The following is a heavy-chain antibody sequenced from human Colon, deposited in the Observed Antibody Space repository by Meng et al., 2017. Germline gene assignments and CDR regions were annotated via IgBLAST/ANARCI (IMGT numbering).Heavy chain of an antibody. D-gene: IGHD4/OR15-4a*01. J-gene: IGHJ6*02. V-gene: IGHV3-49*04. CDR3: ARRLSYYGMDV. CDR2: IRRKAHGGTT. Sequence: GESLKISCTGSGFTFGDYEMSWVRQAPGKGLEWVGFIRRKAHGGTTEYAASVKGRFTISRDDSTSIGYLQMNSLKTKDTALYYCARRLSYYGMDVWGQGTTVTVSS. CDR1: GFTFGDYE.